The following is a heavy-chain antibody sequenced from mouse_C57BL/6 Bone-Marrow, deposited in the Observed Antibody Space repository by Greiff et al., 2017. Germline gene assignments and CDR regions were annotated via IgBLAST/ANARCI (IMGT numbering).Heavy chain of an antibody. V-gene: IGHV1-64*01. CDR1: GYTFTGYW. CDR2: IHPNSGST. Sequence: QVQLQQPGAELVKPGASVKLSCKASGYTFTGYWMHWVKQRPGQGLEWIGMIHPNSGSTNYNEKFKSKATLTVDKSSSTAYMQLSSLTSEDSAVYYCARWLLYYYAMDYWGQGTSVTVSS. CDR3: ARWLLYYYAMDY. D-gene: IGHD2-3*01. J-gene: IGHJ4*01.